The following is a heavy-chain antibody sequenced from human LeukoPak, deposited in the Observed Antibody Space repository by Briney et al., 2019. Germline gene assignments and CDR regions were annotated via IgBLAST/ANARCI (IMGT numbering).Heavy chain of an antibody. D-gene: IGHD7-27*01. J-gene: IGHJ4*02. CDR3: ARYALTENWGSLDY. CDR1: GYTFTGYY. V-gene: IGHV1-2*02. CDR2: INPNSGGT. Sequence: EASVKVSCKASGYTFTGYYMHWVRQAPGQGLEWMGWINPNSGGTNYAQKFQGRVTMTRDTSISTACMELSRLRSDDTAVYYCARYALTENWGSLDYWGQGTLVTVSS.